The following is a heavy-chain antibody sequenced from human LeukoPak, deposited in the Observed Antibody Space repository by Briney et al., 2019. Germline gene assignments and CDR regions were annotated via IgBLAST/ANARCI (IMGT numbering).Heavy chain of an antibody. CDR3: AKYQGDDSSGTSVD. D-gene: IGHD3-22*01. J-gene: IGHJ4*02. CDR1: GFTFSRYG. V-gene: IGHV3-33*06. Sequence: GRSLRLSCAASGFTFSRYGMHWVRQAPGKGREGVAVIWYDGSNKYYADSVKGRFTISRDNSKSTLYLQMNSLRAGDTTVCYGAKYQGDDSSGTSVDWGRGTLVTVSS. CDR2: IWYDGSNK.